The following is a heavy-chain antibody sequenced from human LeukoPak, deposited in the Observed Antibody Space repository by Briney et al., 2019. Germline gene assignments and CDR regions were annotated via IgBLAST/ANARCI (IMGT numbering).Heavy chain of an antibody. J-gene: IGHJ6*03. CDR3: ARGRDYMDV. CDR2: INHSGST. CDR1: GGSISSGNYY. Sequence: SETLSLTCTVSGGSISSGNYYWSWIRQPAGKGLEWIGEINHSGSTNYNPSLKSRVTISVDTSKNQFSLKLSSVTAADTAVYYCARGRDYMDVWGKGTTVTVSS. D-gene: IGHD5-24*01. V-gene: IGHV4-61*10.